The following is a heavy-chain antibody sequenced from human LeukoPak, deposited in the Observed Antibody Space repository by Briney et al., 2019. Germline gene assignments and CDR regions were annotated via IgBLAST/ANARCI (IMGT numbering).Heavy chain of an antibody. CDR3: ARVTPGGYEGFDWPENFDY. V-gene: IGHV1-18*04. Sequence: ASVKVSCKASGYTFTSYGISWVRQAPGQGLEWMGWISAYNGNTNYAQKLQGRVTMTTDTSTSTAYMELRSLRSDDTAVYYCARVTPGGYEGFDWPENFDYWGQGTLVTVSS. J-gene: IGHJ4*02. CDR1: GYTFTSYG. D-gene: IGHD3-9*01. CDR2: ISAYNGNT.